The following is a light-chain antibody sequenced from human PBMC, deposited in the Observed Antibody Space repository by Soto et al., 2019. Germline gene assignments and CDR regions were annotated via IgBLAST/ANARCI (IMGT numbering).Light chain of an antibody. V-gene: IGKV1-5*01. Sequence: IQIASLHNTLSASVGDRVTITCRASQSISSWLAWYQQKPGKAPKLLIYDASSLESGVPSRFSGSGSGTEFTLTISSLQPDDFATYYCQQYNSYSWTFGQGTKVDIK. CDR1: QSISSW. CDR2: DAS. J-gene: IGKJ1*01. CDR3: QQYNSYSWT.